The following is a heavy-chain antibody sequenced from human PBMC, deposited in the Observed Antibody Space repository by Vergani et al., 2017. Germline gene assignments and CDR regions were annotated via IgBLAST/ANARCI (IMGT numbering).Heavy chain of an antibody. CDR3: ARGFPPRVYYGSGSYYDY. V-gene: IGHV3-30*02. D-gene: IGHD3-10*01. J-gene: IGHJ4*02. CDR1: GFTFSSYG. CDR2: IRYDGSNK. Sequence: QVQLVESGGGVVQPGGSLRLSCAASGFTFSSYGMHWVRQAPGKGLEWVAFIRYDGSNKYYADSVKGRFTISRDNSKNTLYLQMNSLRAEDTAVYYCARGFPPRVYYGSGSYYDYWGQGTLVTVSS.